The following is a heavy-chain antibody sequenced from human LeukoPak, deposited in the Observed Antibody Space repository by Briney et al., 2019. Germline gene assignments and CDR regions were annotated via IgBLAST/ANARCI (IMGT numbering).Heavy chain of an antibody. V-gene: IGHV7-4-1*02. Sequence: GASVKVSCKASGYTFTSYAMNWVRRAPGQGLEWMGWINTNTGNPTYAQGFTGRFVFSSDTSVSTAYLQISSLKAEDTAVYYCARSPYDILTGYYNWFDPWGQGTLVTVSS. CDR3: ARSPYDILTGYYNWFDP. CDR1: GYTFTSYA. CDR2: INTNTGNP. J-gene: IGHJ5*02. D-gene: IGHD3-9*01.